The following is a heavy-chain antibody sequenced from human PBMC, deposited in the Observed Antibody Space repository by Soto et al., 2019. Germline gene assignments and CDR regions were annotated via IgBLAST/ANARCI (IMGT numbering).Heavy chain of an antibody. V-gene: IGHV3-9*01. D-gene: IGHD1-1*01. CDR2: ISWNSGSI. Sequence: GGSLRLSCAASGFTFDDYAMHWVRQAPGKGLEWVSGISWNSGSIGYADSVKGRFTISRDNAKDSLYLQMNSLRAEDTALYYCAKAATTGPTYYFDYWGQGTLVTVSS. CDR3: AKAATTGPTYYFDY. J-gene: IGHJ4*02. CDR1: GFTFDDYA.